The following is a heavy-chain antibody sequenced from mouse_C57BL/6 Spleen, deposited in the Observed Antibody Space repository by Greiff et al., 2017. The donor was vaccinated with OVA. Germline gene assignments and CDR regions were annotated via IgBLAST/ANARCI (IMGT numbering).Heavy chain of an antibody. D-gene: IGHD1-1*01. CDR2: IHPNSGST. Sequence: QVQLQQPGAELVKPGASVKLSCKASGYTFTSYWMHWVKQRPGQGLEWIGMIHPNSGSTNYNEKFKSKATLTVDKSSSTAYMQLSSLTSEDSAVYYCEREGGITTVVATDYWGQGTTLTVSS. CDR1: GYTFTSYW. CDR3: EREGGITTVVATDY. V-gene: IGHV1-64*01. J-gene: IGHJ2*01.